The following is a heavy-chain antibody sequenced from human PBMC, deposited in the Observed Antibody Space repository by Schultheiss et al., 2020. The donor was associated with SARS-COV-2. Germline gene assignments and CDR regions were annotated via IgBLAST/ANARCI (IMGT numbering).Heavy chain of an antibody. J-gene: IGHJ4*02. CDR2: IYYSGST. CDR3: ARDPTGTADY. D-gene: IGHD1-1*01. CDR1: GGSISSGGYS. Sequence: SETLSLTCAVSGGSISSGGYSWSWIRQPPGKGLEWIGYIYYSGSTYYNPSLKSRVTISVDTSKNQFSLELSSVTAADTAVYYCARDPTGTADYWGQGTLVTVSS. V-gene: IGHV4-30-4*07.